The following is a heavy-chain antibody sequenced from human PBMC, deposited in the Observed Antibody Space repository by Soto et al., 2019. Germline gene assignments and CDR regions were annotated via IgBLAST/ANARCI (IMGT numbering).Heavy chain of an antibody. CDR3: ARDGTFDAKGGSLDI. Sequence: GGSLRLSCAASGFTFRTYGMHWVRQAPGKGLEWVAIFWYDGSNKYYAESVKGRFTISRDNSKNTLYLQMNSLRAEDTAVYYCARDGTFDAKGGSLDIWGQGTMVTVSS. J-gene: IGHJ3*02. D-gene: IGHD2-8*01. CDR2: FWYDGSNK. V-gene: IGHV3-33*01. CDR1: GFTFRTYG.